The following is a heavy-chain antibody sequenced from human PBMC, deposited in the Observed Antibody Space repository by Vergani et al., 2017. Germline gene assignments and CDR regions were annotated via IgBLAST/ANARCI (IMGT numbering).Heavy chain of an antibody. Sequence: QVQLQESGPGLVKPSQTLSLTCTVSGGSFSTGGQFWTWLRQSAGKGLEWIGRIYTSGATNYNPSLRSRAIMSVDASKKQFSLKLTSVTAADTAVYYCARLRDFGSGYYTGSDAFDIWGQGTMVTVSS. CDR1: GGSFSTGGQF. D-gene: IGHD3-3*01. CDR2: IYTSGAT. J-gene: IGHJ3*02. V-gene: IGHV4-61*02. CDR3: ARLRDFGSGYYTGSDAFDI.